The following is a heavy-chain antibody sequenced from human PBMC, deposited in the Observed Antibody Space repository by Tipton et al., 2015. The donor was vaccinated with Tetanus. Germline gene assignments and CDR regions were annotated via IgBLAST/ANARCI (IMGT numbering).Heavy chain of an antibody. CDR1: GGSFSGHY. CDR3: ARGMVSWGIFPY. CDR2: INLSGRT. V-gene: IGHV4-34*01. D-gene: IGHD2-8*01. Sequence: TLSLTCAVYGGSFSGHYWSWIRQPPGKGLEWIGEINLSGRTNYNSSLKSRVTISVDTSKNQFSLKLSSVTAADTAVYYCARGMVSWGIFPYWGQGTLVTVSS. J-gene: IGHJ4*02.